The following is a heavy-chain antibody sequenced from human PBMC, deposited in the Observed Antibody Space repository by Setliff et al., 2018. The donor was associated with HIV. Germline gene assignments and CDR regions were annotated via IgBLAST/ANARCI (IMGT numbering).Heavy chain of an antibody. CDR2: IKSKTDDGTT. V-gene: IGHV3-15*05. CDR1: GFTFSNAW. Sequence: GGSLRLSCAASGFTFSNAWMSWVRQAPGKGLEWVGRIKSKTDDGTTDYAAPVKGRFTISRDDSKNTLYLQMNSLKTEDTAVYYYTAVSKAGKVDYWGQGTLVTVSS. D-gene: IGHD4-4*01. J-gene: IGHJ4*02. CDR3: TAVSKAGKVDY.